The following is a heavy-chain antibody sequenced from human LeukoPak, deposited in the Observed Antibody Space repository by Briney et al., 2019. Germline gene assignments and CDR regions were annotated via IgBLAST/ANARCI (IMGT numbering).Heavy chain of an antibody. J-gene: IGHJ4*02. CDR1: GGSISSSNW. D-gene: IGHD6-19*01. V-gene: IGHV4-4*02. CDR3: ARVSVAGTLDFDY. CDR2: IYHSGST. Sequence: PSETLSLTCAASGGSISSSNWWSWVRQPPGKGLEWIGEIYHSGSTNYNPSLKSRVTISVDKSKNQFSLKLSSVTAADTAVYYCARVSVAGTLDFDYWGQGTLVTVSS.